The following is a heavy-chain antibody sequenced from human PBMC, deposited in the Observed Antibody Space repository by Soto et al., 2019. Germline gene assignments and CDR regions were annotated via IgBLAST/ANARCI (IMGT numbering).Heavy chain of an antibody. V-gene: IGHV3-23*01. CDR3: AKDISSGWTMNWFAP. CDR1: GFIFSSYV. J-gene: IGHJ5*02. Sequence: GGSLRLSCAASGFIFSSYVMSWVRQAQWKGLEWVTAISDAGTSTYYADYVKGRFTVSRDNSKNTLYLQMSSLRAEDTAVYYCAKDISSGWTMNWFAPWGQGTLVTVSS. D-gene: IGHD6-19*01. CDR2: ISDAGTST.